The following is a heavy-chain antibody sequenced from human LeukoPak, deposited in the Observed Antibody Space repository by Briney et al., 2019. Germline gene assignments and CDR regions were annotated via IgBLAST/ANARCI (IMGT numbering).Heavy chain of an antibody. Sequence: GGSLRLSCAASGFSFSNYNMNWVRQAPGKGLEWISHISLSSGTIYYADSVKGRFTISRDNARNSLYLQINSLRAEDTAVYYCARVRPDFQIGGDYWGQGTLVTVSS. V-gene: IGHV3-48*01. CDR1: GFSFSNYN. J-gene: IGHJ4*02. D-gene: IGHD1-14*01. CDR3: ARVRPDFQIGGDY. CDR2: ISLSSGTI.